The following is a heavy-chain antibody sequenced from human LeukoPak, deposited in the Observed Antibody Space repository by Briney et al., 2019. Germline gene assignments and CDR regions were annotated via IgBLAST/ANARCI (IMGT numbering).Heavy chain of an antibody. V-gene: IGHV3-30*02. CDR3: AKEVHPYDSGTYYFDY. CDR2: IRHDGSNE. CDR1: GFTFSSYG. J-gene: IGHJ4*02. D-gene: IGHD3-10*01. Sequence: GGSLRLSCVGSGFTFSSYGMHWVRQAAGKGLEWVAFIRHDGSNEYYADSVKGRFTVSRDNSKNTLFLQMNSRRVEEMAVYYCAKEVHPYDSGTYYFDYWGRGTLVTVSS.